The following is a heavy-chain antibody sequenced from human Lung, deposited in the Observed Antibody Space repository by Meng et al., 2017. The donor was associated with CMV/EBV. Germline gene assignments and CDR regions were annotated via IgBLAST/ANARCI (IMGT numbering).Heavy chain of an antibody. V-gene: IGHV1-46*01. Sequence: SXXVSXXASGYTFTSYYMHWVRQAPGQGLEWMGIINPSGGSTSYAQKFQGRVTMTRDTSTSTVYMELSSLRSEDTAVYYCARALSYYYGDYYYYYGMDVWXQGTTVTVSS. D-gene: IGHD3-10*01. J-gene: IGHJ6*02. CDR2: INPSGGST. CDR1: GYTFTSYY. CDR3: ARALSYYYGDYYYYYGMDV.